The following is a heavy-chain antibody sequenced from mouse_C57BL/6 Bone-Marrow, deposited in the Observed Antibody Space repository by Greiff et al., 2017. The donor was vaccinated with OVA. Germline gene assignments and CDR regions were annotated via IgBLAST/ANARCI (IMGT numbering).Heavy chain of an antibody. Sequence: VQLQQSGAELVKPGASVKISCKASGYAFSSYWMNWVKQRPGKGLEWIGQIYPGGGDTNYNGKFKGKATLTADKSSSTAYMQLSRLTSEDSAVYFCARRWLLHAMDYWGQGTSVTVSS. J-gene: IGHJ4*01. CDR1: GYAFSSYW. V-gene: IGHV1-80*01. CDR3: ARRWLLHAMDY. CDR2: IYPGGGDT. D-gene: IGHD2-3*01.